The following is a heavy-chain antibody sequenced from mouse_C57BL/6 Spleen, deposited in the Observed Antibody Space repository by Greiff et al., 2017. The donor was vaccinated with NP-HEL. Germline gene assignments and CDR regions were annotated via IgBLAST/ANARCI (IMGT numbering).Heavy chain of an antibody. CDR3: ARSYYSNYVAY. Sequence: EVQLVESGGGLVKPGGSLKLSCAASGFTFSSYAMSWVRQTPEKRLEWVATISDGGSYTYYPDNVKGRFTISRDNAKNNLYLQMSHLKSEDTAMYYCARSYYSNYVAYWGLGTLVTVSA. CDR1: GFTFSSYA. V-gene: IGHV5-4*01. D-gene: IGHD2-5*01. J-gene: IGHJ3*01. CDR2: ISDGGSYT.